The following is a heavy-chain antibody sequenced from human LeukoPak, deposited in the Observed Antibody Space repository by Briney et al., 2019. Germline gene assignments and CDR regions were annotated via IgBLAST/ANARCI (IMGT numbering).Heavy chain of an antibody. J-gene: IGHJ4*02. CDR2: ISSNGDNA. CDR1: GFTFSTYV. Sequence: GGSLRLSCSVSGFTFSTYVMHWVRQAPGKGLEYASAISSNGDNAYYADSVKGRFTISRDNSKNTLYLQMSSLRADDTAVYYCVRGTGYWGQGTLVTVSS. V-gene: IGHV3-64D*06. CDR3: VRGTGY.